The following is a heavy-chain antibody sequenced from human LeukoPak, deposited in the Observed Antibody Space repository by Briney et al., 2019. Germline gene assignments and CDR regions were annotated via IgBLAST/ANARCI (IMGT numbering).Heavy chain of an antibody. D-gene: IGHD1-1*01. CDR1: GYTFTGYG. CDR2: ISPYNGNT. Sequence: ASVTVSCTASGYTFTGYGVSWVRQAPGQGLEWMGWISPYNGNTNYAQELQSRVTMTTDTSTSTASMELRSLRSDDTAVYYCARPRGTTGALSWYYFDYWGQGTLVTVSS. CDR3: ARPRGTTGALSWYYFDY. V-gene: IGHV1-18*01. J-gene: IGHJ4*02.